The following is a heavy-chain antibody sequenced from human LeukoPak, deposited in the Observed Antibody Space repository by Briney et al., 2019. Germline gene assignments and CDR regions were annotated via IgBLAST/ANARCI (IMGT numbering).Heavy chain of an antibody. CDR1: GGTFSSYA. Sequence: SVKVSCKASGGTFSSYAISWVRQAPGQGLEWMGRIIPILGIANYAQKFQGRVTITADKSTSTAYVELSSLRSEDTAVYYCARDGLRYFDYWGQGTLVTVSS. D-gene: IGHD3-9*01. CDR3: ARDGLRYFDY. J-gene: IGHJ4*02. V-gene: IGHV1-69*04. CDR2: IIPILGIA.